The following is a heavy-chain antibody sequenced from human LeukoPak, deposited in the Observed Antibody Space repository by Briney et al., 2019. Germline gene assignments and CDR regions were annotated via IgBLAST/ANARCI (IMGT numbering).Heavy chain of an antibody. CDR2: INPNSGGT. CDR3: ARGPYDSSGWDYIDY. D-gene: IGHD3-22*01. Sequence: ASVKVSCKASGYTFTGYYIHWVRQAPGQGLDWMGRINPNSGGTNYAQKFQGRVTMTRDTSISTAYMELSRLGSDDTAVYYCARGPYDSSGWDYIDYWGQGTLVTVSS. CDR1: GYTFTGYY. V-gene: IGHV1-2*06. J-gene: IGHJ4*02.